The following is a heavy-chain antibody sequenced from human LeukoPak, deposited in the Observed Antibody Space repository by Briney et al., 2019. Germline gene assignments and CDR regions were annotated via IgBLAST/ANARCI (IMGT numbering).Heavy chain of an antibody. D-gene: IGHD3-10*01. CDR3: ARDWVGGAFDI. V-gene: IGHV3-30-3*01. Sequence: GRSLRLSCAASGFTFSSYAMHWVRQAPGKGLEWVAVISYDGSNKYYADSVKGRFTISRDNSKNTLYLQMNSLRAEDTAVYYCARDWVGGAFDIWGQGTMVTVSS. J-gene: IGHJ3*02. CDR1: GFTFSSYA. CDR2: ISYDGSNK.